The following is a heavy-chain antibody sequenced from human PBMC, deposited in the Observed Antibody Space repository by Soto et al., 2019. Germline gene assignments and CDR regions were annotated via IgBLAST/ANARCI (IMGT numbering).Heavy chain of an antibody. CDR1: GIYFARHP. J-gene: IGHJ5*02. V-gene: IGHV3-23*01. Sequence: GGSLRLSCAASGIYFARHPMNWSRQAPGKGLQWVSNITARGGRTYYADSVKGRFTIPRDNSKNTLSLQMNNLRAEDTAIYYCAKDLGSSSPNWFDPCGPGTLVTVSS. D-gene: IGHD6-6*01. CDR3: AKDLGSSSPNWFDP. CDR2: ITARGGRT.